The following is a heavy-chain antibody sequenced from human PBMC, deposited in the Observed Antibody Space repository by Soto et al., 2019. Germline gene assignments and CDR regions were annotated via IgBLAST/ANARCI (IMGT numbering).Heavy chain of an antibody. D-gene: IGHD6-6*01. V-gene: IGHV3-21*06. CDR1: GFTFTRYS. CDR2: ISSTNNYI. Sequence: GGSLRLSCAACGFTFTRYSINWVRQAPGKGLEWVSSISSTNNYIYYGDSMKGRFTISRDNAKNSLYLEMNSLRAEDTAVYYCARESEDLSSNFDYCGQGTLVTVSS. J-gene: IGHJ4*02. CDR3: ARESEDLSSNFDY.